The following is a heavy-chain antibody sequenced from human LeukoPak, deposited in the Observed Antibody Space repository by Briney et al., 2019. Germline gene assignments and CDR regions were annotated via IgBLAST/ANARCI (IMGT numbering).Heavy chain of an antibody. CDR1: GFTFSSYG. J-gene: IGHJ1*01. D-gene: IGHD6-19*01. Sequence: TGGSLRLSRAASGFTFSSYGMHWVRQAPGKGLEWVAVISSDGTNKYYSDSVKGRFTISRDNSKNTLYLQMNSLRAEDTAVYYCARDPSHILSSAWFSGFQYWGQGTLVTVSS. V-gene: IGHV3-30*03. CDR3: ARDPSHILSSAWFSGFQY. CDR2: ISSDGTNK.